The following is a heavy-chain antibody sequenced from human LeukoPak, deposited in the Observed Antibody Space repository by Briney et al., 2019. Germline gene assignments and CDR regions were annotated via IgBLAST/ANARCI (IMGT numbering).Heavy chain of an antibody. CDR1: GGSFSGYY. D-gene: IGHD6-13*01. CDR3: ARMGIAAAAPLDY. J-gene: IGHJ4*02. CDR2: IYYSGST. Sequence: SETLSLTCAVYGGSFSGYYWSWIRQPPGKGLEWIGSIYYSGSTYYNPSLKSRVTISVDTSKNQFSLKLSSVTAADTAVYYCARMGIAAAAPLDYWGQGTLVTVSS. V-gene: IGHV4-34*01.